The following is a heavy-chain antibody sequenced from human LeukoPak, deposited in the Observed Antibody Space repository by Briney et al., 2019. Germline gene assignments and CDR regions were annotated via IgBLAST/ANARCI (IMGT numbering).Heavy chain of an antibody. D-gene: IGHD3-22*01. J-gene: IGHJ4*02. CDR1: GFTFSSYW. V-gene: IGHV3-7*01. CDR2: IKQDGSEK. Sequence: SGGSLRLSCAASGFTFSSYWMSWVRQAPGKGLEWVANIKQDGSEKYYVDSVKGRFTISRDNAKNSLYLQMNSLRAEDTAVYYCARTGRYDSSGYYYYWGQGTLVTVSS. CDR3: ARTGRYDSSGYYYY.